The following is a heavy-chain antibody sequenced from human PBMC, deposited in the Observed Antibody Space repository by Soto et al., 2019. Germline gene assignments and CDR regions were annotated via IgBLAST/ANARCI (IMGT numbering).Heavy chain of an antibody. J-gene: IGHJ4*02. CDR3: ARDQGYGDYAVAY. V-gene: IGHV3-7*01. CDR1: GFTFSSYC. Sequence: EVQLVESGGGLVQPGGSLRLSCAASGFTFSSYCMSWVRQAPGKGLEWVANIKQDGSEKYYVDSVKGLFTISRDNAKNSLYLQMNSLRAEDTDVYYCARDQGYGDYAVAYWGQGTLVTVSS. CDR2: IKQDGSEK. D-gene: IGHD4-17*01.